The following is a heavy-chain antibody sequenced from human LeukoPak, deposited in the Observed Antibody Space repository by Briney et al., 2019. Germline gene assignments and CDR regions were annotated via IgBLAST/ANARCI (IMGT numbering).Heavy chain of an antibody. CDR3: ARVLGTRQSNWFDP. J-gene: IGHJ5*02. Sequence: GGSLRLSCAASGFTVSSNYMSWVRQAPGKGLEWVSVIYSGGSTYYADSVEGRFTISRLNSKNTLYLQMNSLRAEDTAVYYCARVLGTRQSNWFDPWGQGTLVTVSS. D-gene: IGHD2-2*01. CDR1: GFTVSSNY. CDR2: IYSGGST. V-gene: IGHV3-53*04.